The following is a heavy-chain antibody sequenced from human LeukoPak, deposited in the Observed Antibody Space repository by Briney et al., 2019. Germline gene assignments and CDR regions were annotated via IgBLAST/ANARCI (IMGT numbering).Heavy chain of an antibody. J-gene: IGHJ3*02. D-gene: IGHD6-6*01. CDR3: AREYSSTSGRAFDI. Sequence: GGSLRLSCAASGFTSSSYSMNWVRQAPGKGLEWVSYISSSSSAIYYADSVKGRFTISRDNAKNSLFLQMNSLRADDTAVYYCAREYSSTSGRAFDIWGQRTMVTVSS. CDR2: ISSSSSAI. CDR1: GFTSSSYS. V-gene: IGHV3-48*01.